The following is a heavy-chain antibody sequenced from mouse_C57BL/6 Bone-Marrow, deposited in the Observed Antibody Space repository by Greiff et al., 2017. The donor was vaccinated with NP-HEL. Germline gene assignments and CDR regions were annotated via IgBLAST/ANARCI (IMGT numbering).Heavy chain of an antibody. Sequence: EVQLVESGGGLVQPGGSLSLSCAASGFTFTDYYMSWVRQPPGKALEWLGFIRNKANGYTTEYSASVKGRFTISRDNSQSILYLQMNALRAEDSATYYCARSPFYGNYDYAMDYWGQGTSVTVSS. CDR3: ARSPFYGNYDYAMDY. CDR2: IRNKANGYTT. D-gene: IGHD2-1*01. V-gene: IGHV7-3*01. CDR1: GFTFTDYY. J-gene: IGHJ4*01.